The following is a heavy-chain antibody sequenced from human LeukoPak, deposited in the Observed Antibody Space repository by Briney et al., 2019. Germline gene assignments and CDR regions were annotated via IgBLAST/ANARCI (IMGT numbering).Heavy chain of an antibody. D-gene: IGHD3-10*01. CDR3: AKSYWDRSDAFDI. Sequence: GGSLRLSCAASGFTFNNYAMSWVRQIPGKGLEWVSQISGGGGSTDYTDSVKGRFTISRDNSKNTLYLQMNSLTSEDTAVYYCAKSYWDRSDAFDIWGQGTMVTVSS. J-gene: IGHJ3*02. V-gene: IGHV3-23*01. CDR1: GFTFNNYA. CDR2: ISGGGGST.